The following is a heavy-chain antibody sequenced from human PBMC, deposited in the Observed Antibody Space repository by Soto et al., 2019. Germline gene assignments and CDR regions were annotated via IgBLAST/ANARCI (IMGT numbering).Heavy chain of an antibody. V-gene: IGHV1-69*13. CDR3: ARDLSYYYDSSGYYTQDAFDI. J-gene: IGHJ3*02. CDR2: IIPIFGTA. CDR1: GGTFSSYA. D-gene: IGHD3-22*01. Sequence: GASVKVSCKASGGTFSSYAISWVRQAPGQGLEWMGGIIPIFGTANYAQKFQGRVTITADESTSTAYMELSSLRSEDTAVYYCARDLSYYYDSSGYYTQDAFDIWGQGTMVTVSS.